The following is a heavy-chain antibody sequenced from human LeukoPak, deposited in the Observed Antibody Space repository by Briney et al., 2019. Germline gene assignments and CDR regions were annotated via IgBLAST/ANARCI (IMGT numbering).Heavy chain of an antibody. Sequence: GGALRHSCAASRLTLSSYRMNWVRPAPGRGREWVSSISSSSYIYYADSVKGRFTISRDNDKNSLYLQMNSLRAEDTAVYYCARVIAVGGTWVWFDPWGQGTLVTVSS. CDR1: RLTLSSYR. D-gene: IGHD6-19*01. V-gene: IGHV3-21*01. CDR2: ISSSSYI. J-gene: IGHJ5*02. CDR3: ARVIAVGGTWVWFDP.